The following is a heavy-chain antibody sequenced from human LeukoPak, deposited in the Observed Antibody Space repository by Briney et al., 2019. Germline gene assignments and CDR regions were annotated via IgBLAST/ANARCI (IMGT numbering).Heavy chain of an antibody. CDR1: GGTFSSYA. V-gene: IGHV1-69*13. D-gene: IGHD2-2*01. CDR3: ARDCSSTSCYAGPPN. Sequence: GASVKVSCKASGGTFSSYAISRVRQAPGQGLEWMGGIIPIFGTANYAQKFQGRVTITADESTSTAYMELSSLRSEDTAVYYCARDCSSTSCYAGPPNWGQGTLVTVSS. J-gene: IGHJ4*02. CDR2: IIPIFGTA.